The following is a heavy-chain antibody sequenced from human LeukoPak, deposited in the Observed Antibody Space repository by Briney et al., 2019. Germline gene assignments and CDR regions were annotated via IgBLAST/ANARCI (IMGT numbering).Heavy chain of an antibody. Sequence: GGPLRLSCAASGFTYSDYYMSWIRQAPGKGLEWVSYISSSSRYTIYADSVKGRFTISRDNAKNSLYLQMNSLRAEDTAVYYCARRRLHKGYGSGSYYNARVAYYFDYWGQGTLVTVSS. V-gene: IGHV3-11*03. CDR3: ARRRLHKGYGSGSYYNARVAYYFDY. CDR1: GFTYSDYY. D-gene: IGHD3-10*01. J-gene: IGHJ4*02. CDR2: ISSSSRYT.